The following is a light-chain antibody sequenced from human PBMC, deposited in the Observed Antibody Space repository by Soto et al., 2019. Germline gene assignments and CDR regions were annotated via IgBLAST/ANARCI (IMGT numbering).Light chain of an antibody. CDR2: GAS. V-gene: IGKV4-1*01. J-gene: IGKJ1*01. Sequence: DIVMTQSPESLAVSLGERAIINCQCSQSVFFSSNNKNQLAWYQQRPGQPPKLLIYGASTRESGVPDRFRGSGSGTDFPLTISCLQAEDVAVYYCQQYYMTRWTFGQGTKV. CDR3: QQYYMTRWT. CDR1: QSVFFSSNNKNQ.